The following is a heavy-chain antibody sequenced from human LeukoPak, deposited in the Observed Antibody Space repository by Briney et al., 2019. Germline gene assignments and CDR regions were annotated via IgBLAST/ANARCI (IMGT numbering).Heavy chain of an antibody. CDR3: VRSYDWVFDY. D-gene: IGHD1-1*01. Sequence: SQTLTLTCAISGDSVSRHDLTWDWVRQSPSRGLEWLGRTFYRSKWYNDYAVSVKSRITVSPDTSKNQFSLHLNSVTPEDTAVYYCVRSYDWVFDYWGQGTRVTVSS. V-gene: IGHV6-1*01. CDR1: GDSVSRHDLT. J-gene: IGHJ4*02. CDR2: TFYRSKWYN.